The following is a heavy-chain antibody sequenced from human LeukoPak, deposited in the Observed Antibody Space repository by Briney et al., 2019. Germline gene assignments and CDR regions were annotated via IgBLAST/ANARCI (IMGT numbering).Heavy chain of an antibody. CDR1: GGSFSGYY. Sequence: PSETLSLTCAVYGGSFSGYYWSWIRQPPGKGLEWIGEINHSGSTNYNPSLKSRVTISVDTSKNQFSLKLSSVTAADTAVYYCARAMVRGVIRYFDYWGQGTLVTVSS. V-gene: IGHV4-34*01. CDR2: INHSGST. CDR3: ARAMVRGVIRYFDY. J-gene: IGHJ4*02. D-gene: IGHD3-10*01.